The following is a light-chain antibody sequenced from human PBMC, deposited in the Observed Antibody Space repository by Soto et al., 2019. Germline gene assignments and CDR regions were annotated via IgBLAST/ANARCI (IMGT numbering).Light chain of an antibody. V-gene: IGKV3-20*01. CDR3: LQYGSSPYT. CDR2: AAS. Sequence: IVLTQSPGTLSLSPGERATLSCRASQSVTSGYLAWYQQIPGQVPRLLVYAASTRATGIPDRFSGGGSGTDFTLTIHRLEPEDFAVYYCLQYGSSPYTFGGGTKVQI. CDR1: QSVTSGY. J-gene: IGKJ4*01.